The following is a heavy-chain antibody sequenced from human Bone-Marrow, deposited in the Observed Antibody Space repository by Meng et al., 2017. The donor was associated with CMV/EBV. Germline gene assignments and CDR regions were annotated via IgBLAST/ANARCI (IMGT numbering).Heavy chain of an antibody. D-gene: IGHD3-3*01. V-gene: IGHV3-7*01. J-gene: IGHJ6*02. Sequence: GGSLRLSCAASGFTFSSYWMSWVRQAPGKGLEWVANIKQDGSEKYYVDSVKDRFTISRDNAKNSLYLQMNSLRAEDTAVYYCARDTWSGYLPSPYYYYGMDVWGQGTTVTVSS. CDR2: IKQDGSEK. CDR1: GFTFSSYW. CDR3: ARDTWSGYLPSPYYYYGMDV.